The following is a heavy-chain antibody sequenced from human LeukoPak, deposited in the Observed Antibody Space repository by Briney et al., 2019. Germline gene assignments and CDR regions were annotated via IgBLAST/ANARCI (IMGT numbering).Heavy chain of an antibody. Sequence: PSETLSLTCTVSGGSISSYYWSWIRQPPGKGLEWIGYIYYSGSTNYNPSLKSRVTISVDTSKNQFSLKLSSVTAADTAVYYCARVRLGATLNYFDYWGQGTLVTVSS. D-gene: IGHD1-26*01. J-gene: IGHJ4*02. CDR2: IYYSGST. CDR3: ARVRLGATLNYFDY. CDR1: GGSISSYY. V-gene: IGHV4-59*01.